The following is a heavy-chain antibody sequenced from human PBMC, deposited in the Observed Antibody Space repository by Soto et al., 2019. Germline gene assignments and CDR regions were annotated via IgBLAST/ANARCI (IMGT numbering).Heavy chain of an antibody. J-gene: IGHJ4*02. Sequence: KPGGSLRLSCAASRFIFSDYYMSWIRQAPGKGLEWVSYISGSGSNIFYVDSVKGRFTISRDNAKNSLYLQMNSLRAEDTAVYYCARGTGEVDYWGQGTQVTVSS. D-gene: IGHD2-8*02. CDR1: RFIFSDYY. V-gene: IGHV3-11*01. CDR2: ISGSGSNI. CDR3: ARGTGEVDY.